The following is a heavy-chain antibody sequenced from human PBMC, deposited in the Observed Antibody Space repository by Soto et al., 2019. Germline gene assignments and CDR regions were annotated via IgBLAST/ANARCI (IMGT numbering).Heavy chain of an antibody. Sequence: EVQLVESGGGLVQPGGSLRLSCAASGFTFSSFWMHWVRQAPGKGLVWVSRINSDGSSTSYADSVNGRFTISRDNAKNTLYLQMNSLRAEDTAVYYCARGGYCSGGTCYSAYYGMGVWGQGTTVTVSS. D-gene: IGHD2-15*01. J-gene: IGHJ6*02. CDR3: ARGGYCSGGTCYSAYYGMGV. CDR1: GFTFSSFW. CDR2: INSDGSST. V-gene: IGHV3-74*01.